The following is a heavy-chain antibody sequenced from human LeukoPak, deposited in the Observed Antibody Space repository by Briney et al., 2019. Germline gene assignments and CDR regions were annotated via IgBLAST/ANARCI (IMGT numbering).Heavy chain of an antibody. J-gene: IGHJ4*02. D-gene: IGHD1-26*01. CDR2: ISSSSSTI. Sequence: PGGSLRLSCAASGFTFSSYSMNWVRQAPGKGLEWVSHISSSSSTIYYADSVKGRFTISRDNAKNSLYLQMNSLRAEDTAVYYCARYQYGGSYTGPNFDYWGQGTLVTVSS. CDR3: ARYQYGGSYTGPNFDY. V-gene: IGHV3-48*04. CDR1: GFTFSSYS.